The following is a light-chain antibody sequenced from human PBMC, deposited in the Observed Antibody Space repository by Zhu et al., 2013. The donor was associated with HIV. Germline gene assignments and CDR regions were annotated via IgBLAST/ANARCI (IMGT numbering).Light chain of an antibody. CDR2: GAS. Sequence: EIVMTQSPATLSVSPGERATLSCRASQSVSSNLAWYQQKPGQAPRLLIYGASTRATDIPDRFSGSGSGTDFTLTINRLEPEDSATYFCHQYDTPSLFGQGTKLQIK. CDR1: QSVSSN. V-gene: IGKV3D-15*01. CDR3: HQYDTPSL. J-gene: IGKJ2*01.